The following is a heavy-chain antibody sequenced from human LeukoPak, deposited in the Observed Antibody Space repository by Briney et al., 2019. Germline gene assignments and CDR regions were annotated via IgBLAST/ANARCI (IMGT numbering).Heavy chain of an antibody. CDR2: ISGSGGYA. CDR1: GFTFSSYA. CDR3: ARQHDSYYYYYIDV. D-gene: IGHD1-1*01. Sequence: GGSLRLSCAASGFTFSSYAMSWVRQAPGKGLEWVSSISGSGGYAYYANSVKGRFITSRDNSKNTLYLQMNSLRAEDTAVYYCARQHDSYYYYYIDVWGSGTTVTVSS. J-gene: IGHJ6*03. V-gene: IGHV3-23*01.